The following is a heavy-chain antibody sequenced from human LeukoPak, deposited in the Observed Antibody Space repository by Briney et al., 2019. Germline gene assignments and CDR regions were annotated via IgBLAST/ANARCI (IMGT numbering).Heavy chain of an antibody. D-gene: IGHD3-10*01. Sequence: TGGSLRLSCAASGFTFNTYAMHWVRQAPGKGLEWVAVIRYDESNRYYSDSVEGRFTISRDNSKNTLYLQVNSLRAEDTAVYYCARDRGKGGYVDYWGQGTLVTVSS. CDR1: GFTFNTYA. CDR2: IRYDESNR. V-gene: IGHV3-33*01. CDR3: ARDRGKGGYVDY. J-gene: IGHJ4*02.